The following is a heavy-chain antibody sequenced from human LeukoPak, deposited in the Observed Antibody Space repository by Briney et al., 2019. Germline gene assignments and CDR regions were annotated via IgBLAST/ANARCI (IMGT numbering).Heavy chain of an antibody. J-gene: IGHJ4*02. CDR2: INSDGSST. CDR3: ASQPNSYGGECYFDY. Sequence: PGGSLRLSCAASGFTFSSYGMHWVRQAPGKGLVWVSRINSDGSSTSYADSVKGRFTISRDNAKNTLYLQMNSLRAEDTAVYYCASQPNSYGGECYFDYWGQGTLVTVSS. V-gene: IGHV3-74*01. D-gene: IGHD5-18*01. CDR1: GFTFSSYG.